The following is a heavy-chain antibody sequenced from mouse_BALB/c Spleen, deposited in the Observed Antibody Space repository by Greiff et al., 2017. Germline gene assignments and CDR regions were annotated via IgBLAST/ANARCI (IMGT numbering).Heavy chain of an antibody. J-gene: IGHJ4*01. V-gene: IGHV1S81*02. Sequence: VQLQQSGAELVKPGASVKLSCKASGYTFTSYYMYWVKQRPGQGLEWIGEINPSNGGTNFNEKFKSKATLTVDKSSSTAYMQLSSLTSEDSAVYYCTTWLLHYYAMDYWGQGTSVTVSS. CDR1: GYTFTSYY. CDR3: TTWLLHYYAMDY. CDR2: INPSNGGT. D-gene: IGHD2-3*01.